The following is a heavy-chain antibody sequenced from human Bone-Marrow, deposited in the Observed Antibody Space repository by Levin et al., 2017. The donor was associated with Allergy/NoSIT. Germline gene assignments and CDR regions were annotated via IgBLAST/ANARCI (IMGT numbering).Heavy chain of an antibody. J-gene: IGHJ6*03. CDR2: INPTGGTV. V-gene: IGHV1-46*03. D-gene: IGHD2-8*02. CDR3: ARDGRVASPRRDYYYYYYMDV. CDR1: GYTFVNHY. Sequence: GGSLRLSCKASGYTFVNHYMHWVRQAPGQGHEWLGVINPTGGTVAYAQKFRGRVIMTRDASTSTVYMELRGLRSDDTAVYYCARDGRVASPRRDYYYYYYMDVWGKGTTVIVSS.